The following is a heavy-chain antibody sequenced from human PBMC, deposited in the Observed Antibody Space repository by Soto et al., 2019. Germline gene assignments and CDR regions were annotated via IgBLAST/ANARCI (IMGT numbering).Heavy chain of an antibody. CDR2: IYYSGST. CDR3: ARHPSDFWFDP. D-gene: IGHD2-21*02. Sequence: SETLSLTCTISGGSIRSYYWSWIRQHPGKGLEWIGYIYYSGSTNYNPSLKSRVTISVDTSKNQFSLKLSSVTAADTAVYYCARHPSDFWFDPWGQGTLVTAPQ. CDR1: GGSIRSYY. V-gene: IGHV4-59*08. J-gene: IGHJ5*02.